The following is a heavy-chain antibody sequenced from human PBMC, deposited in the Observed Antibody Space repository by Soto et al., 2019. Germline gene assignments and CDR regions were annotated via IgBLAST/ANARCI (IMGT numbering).Heavy chain of an antibody. CDR1: GGSISSCY. Sequence: SETPSLTCTVAGGSISSCYWSWIPRPPGKGLEWIGYIYYSGSTNYNPSLKSRVTISVDTSKNQFSLKLSSVTAADTAVYYCARESPPIIAVAGYHYFDYWGQGTLVTVSS. J-gene: IGHJ4*02. CDR2: IYYSGST. V-gene: IGHV4-59*01. CDR3: ARESPPIIAVAGYHYFDY. D-gene: IGHD6-19*01.